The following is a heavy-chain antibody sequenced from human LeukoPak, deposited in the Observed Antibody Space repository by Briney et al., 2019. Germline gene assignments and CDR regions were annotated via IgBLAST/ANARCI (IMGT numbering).Heavy chain of an antibody. CDR1: GYTFTGYY. CDR2: INPNSGGT. Sequence: ASVKVSCKASGYTFTGYYMHWVRQAPGQGLEWMGWINPNSGGTNYAQKFQGRVTMTRDTSISTAYMELSRLRSDDTAVYYCARDAGYSYGALGWYFDLWGRGTLVTVSP. V-gene: IGHV1-2*02. J-gene: IGHJ2*01. D-gene: IGHD5-18*01. CDR3: ARDAGYSYGALGWYFDL.